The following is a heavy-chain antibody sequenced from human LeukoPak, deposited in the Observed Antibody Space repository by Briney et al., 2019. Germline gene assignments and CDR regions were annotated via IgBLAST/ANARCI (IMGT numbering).Heavy chain of an antibody. CDR2: IIPIFGIA. CDR1: GGTFSSYA. Sequence: SVKVSCTASGGTFSSYAISWVRQAPGQGLEWMGRIIPIFGIANYAQKFQGRVTITADKSTSTAYMELSSLRSEDTAVYYCARDGLGNYGMDVWGQGTTVTVSS. D-gene: IGHD7-27*01. V-gene: IGHV1-69*04. CDR3: ARDGLGNYGMDV. J-gene: IGHJ6*02.